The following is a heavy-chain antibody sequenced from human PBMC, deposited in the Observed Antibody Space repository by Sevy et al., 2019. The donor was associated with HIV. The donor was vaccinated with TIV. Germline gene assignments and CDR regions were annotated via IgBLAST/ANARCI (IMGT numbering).Heavy chain of an antibody. J-gene: IGHJ6*02. CDR3: ARDCNSASCLWGMDV. Sequence: GGSLRLSCAASGFIFSNFWMSWVRQAPGKGLEWVANIKRDGSEKYYVASVKGRFTISRDNAKTSLYLQMNSLRVEDTAVYYCARDCNSASCLWGMDVWGQGTMVTVSS. CDR2: IKRDGSEK. CDR1: GFIFSNFW. V-gene: IGHV3-7*03. D-gene: IGHD1-26*01.